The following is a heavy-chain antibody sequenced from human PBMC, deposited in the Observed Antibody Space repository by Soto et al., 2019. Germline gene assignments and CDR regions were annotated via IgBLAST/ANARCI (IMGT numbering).Heavy chain of an antibody. CDR1: GFIFSNYG. V-gene: IGHV3-30*18. Sequence: QVQLVESGGGVVQPERSLRLSCAASGFIFSNYGMHWVRQAPGKGLEWVAVVSSAGSTKYYADSVKGRFTISRDNSKNRVFLQMNSLRAEDTAVYYCAKDLGYSYGGSFDYWGQGTLVTVSS. CDR3: AKDLGYSYGGSFDY. CDR2: VSSAGSTK. J-gene: IGHJ4*02. D-gene: IGHD5-18*01.